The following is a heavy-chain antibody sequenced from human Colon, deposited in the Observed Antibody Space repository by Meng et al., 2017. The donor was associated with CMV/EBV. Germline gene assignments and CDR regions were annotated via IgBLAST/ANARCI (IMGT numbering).Heavy chain of an antibody. CDR2: ISSNSGRS. CDR1: GFTFNAYA. D-gene: IGHD6-19*01. CDR3: ARGVIAVGQRHYFDH. Sequence: GESLKISCAASGFTFNAYAMAWVRQVPGKGLQWVAAISSNSGRSYYADSVKGRFTVSRDNSKNILYLQMNNMGVEDAAVYYCARGVIAVGQRHYFDHWGQGTLVTVSS. J-gene: IGHJ4*02. V-gene: IGHV3-23*01.